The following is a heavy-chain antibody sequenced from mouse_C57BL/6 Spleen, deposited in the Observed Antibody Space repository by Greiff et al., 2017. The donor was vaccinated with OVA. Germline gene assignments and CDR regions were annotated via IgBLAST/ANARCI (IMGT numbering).Heavy chain of an antibody. CDR2: ISDGGSYT. Sequence: EVQRVESGGGLVKPGGSLKLSCAASGFTFSSYAMSWVRQTPEKRLEWVATISDGGSYTYYPDNVKGRFTISRDNAKNNLYLQMSHLKSEDTAMYYCARDVITTGYAMDYWGQGTSVTVSS. V-gene: IGHV5-4*01. J-gene: IGHJ4*01. D-gene: IGHD1-1*01. CDR3: ARDVITTGYAMDY. CDR1: GFTFSSYA.